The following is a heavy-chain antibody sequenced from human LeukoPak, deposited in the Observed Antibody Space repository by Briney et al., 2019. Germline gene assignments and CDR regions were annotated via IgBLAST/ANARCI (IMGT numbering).Heavy chain of an antibody. J-gene: IGHJ4*02. CDR2: INHSGST. D-gene: IGHD4-17*01. V-gene: IGHV4-34*01. CDR1: GGSFSGYY. CDR3: ASSTARYFDY. Sequence: SETLSLTCAVYGGSFSGYYWSWIRQPPGKGLEWIGEINHSGSTNYNPSLKSRVTISVDTSKNQSSLKLSSVTAADTAVYYCASSTARYFDYWGQGTLVTVSS.